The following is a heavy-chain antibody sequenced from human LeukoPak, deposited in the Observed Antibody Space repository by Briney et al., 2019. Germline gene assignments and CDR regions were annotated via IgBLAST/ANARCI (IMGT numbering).Heavy chain of an antibody. J-gene: IGHJ4*02. V-gene: IGHV3-7*01. CDR3: ARAGGLDY. CDR2: IKPDGSEK. Sequence: GGSLRLSCADSGFGLSSHWMTWVRQAPGKGLEWVANIKPDGSEKNYVDSVKGRFTISRDNAKNSLYLQMNNLRAEDTAVYYCARAGGLDYWGQGTLVTVSS. D-gene: IGHD6-25*01. CDR1: GFGLSSHW.